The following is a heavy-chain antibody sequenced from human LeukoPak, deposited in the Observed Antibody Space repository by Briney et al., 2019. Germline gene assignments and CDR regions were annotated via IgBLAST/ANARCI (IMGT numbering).Heavy chain of an antibody. CDR1: GFTFTYYA. Sequence: PGGSLSLSCAASGFTFTYYAMNWVRQAPGKGLEWVSTVSGSATATYYADSVKGRFTISRDNSKDTLYLQMNSLRAEDTAIYYCTKQGTVRGILGRVSAYYFDLWGRGTLVTVSS. CDR2: VSGSATAT. V-gene: IGHV3-23*01. CDR3: TKQGTVRGILGRVSAYYFDL. J-gene: IGHJ4*02. D-gene: IGHD3-10*01.